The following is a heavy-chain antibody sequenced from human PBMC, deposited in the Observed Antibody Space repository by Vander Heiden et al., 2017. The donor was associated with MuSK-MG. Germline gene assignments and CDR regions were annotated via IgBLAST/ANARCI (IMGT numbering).Heavy chain of an antibody. CDR1: GYSFTSYW. CDR2: IYPGDSDT. J-gene: IGHJ4*02. Sequence: EVQLVQSRAEVKKPGESLKISCKGSGYSFTSYWIGWVRQMPGKGLEWMGIIYPGDSDTRYSPSFQGQVTISADKSISTAYLQWSSLKASDTAMYYCARQGTYYYEPYKFDYWGQGTLVTVSS. V-gene: IGHV5-51*01. CDR3: ARQGTYYYEPYKFDY. D-gene: IGHD3-22*01.